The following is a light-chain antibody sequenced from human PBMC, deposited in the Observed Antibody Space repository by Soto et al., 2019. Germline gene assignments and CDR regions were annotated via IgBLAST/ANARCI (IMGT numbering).Light chain of an antibody. CDR3: QQYYSAPIT. V-gene: IGKV4-1*01. CDR1: QSVLYSSNTKNY. J-gene: IGKJ5*01. Sequence: DIVMTQSPDSLAVSLGERATINCKSSQSVLYSSNTKNYLAWYQQKPGQPPKLLIYWASTRESGVPDRLSGSGSGTDFTLTISSLQAEDVAVYYCQQYYSAPITFGQGTRLEIK. CDR2: WAS.